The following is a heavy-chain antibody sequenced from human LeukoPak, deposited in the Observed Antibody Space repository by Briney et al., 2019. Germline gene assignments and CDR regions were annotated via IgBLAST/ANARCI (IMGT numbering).Heavy chain of an antibody. CDR1: GGSISSSSYY. Sequence: ETLSLTCTVSGGSISSSSYYWGWIRQPPGKGLEWIGSIYYSGSTYYNPSLKSRVTISVDTSKNQFSLKLSSVTAADTAVYYCARRLAMPRPGWFDPWGQGTLVTVSS. CDR3: ARRLAMPRPGWFDP. D-gene: IGHD2-2*01. J-gene: IGHJ5*02. CDR2: IYYSGST. V-gene: IGHV4-39*01.